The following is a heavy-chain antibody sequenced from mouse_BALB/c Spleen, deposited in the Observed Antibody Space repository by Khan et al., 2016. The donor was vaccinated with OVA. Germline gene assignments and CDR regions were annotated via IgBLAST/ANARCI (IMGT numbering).Heavy chain of an antibody. V-gene: IGHV1-5*01. CDR3: ARNGFGNYEIWDY. J-gene: IGHJ2*01. CDR2: IFPGNSDT. CDR1: GYTFTNYW. Sequence: MQLEESGTVLARPGASVKMSCKASGYTFTNYWMHWVKQRPGQGLEWIGTIFPGNSDTNYNQKFTGKAKLTAVTSTSTAYMELSSLTNEDSAVYYCARNGFGNYEIWDYWGQGTTLTVSS. D-gene: IGHD2-1*01.